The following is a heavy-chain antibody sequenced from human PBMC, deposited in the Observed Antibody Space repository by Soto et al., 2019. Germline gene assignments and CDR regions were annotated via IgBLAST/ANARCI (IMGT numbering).Heavy chain of an antibody. J-gene: IGHJ4*02. Sequence: SETLSLTCTVSGGSISSSSYYWGWIRQPPGKGLEWIGSIYYSGSTYYNPSLKSRVTISVDTSKNQFSLKLSSVTAADTAVYYCARHRVTQLVQGAVDYWGQGTLVTVSS. CDR1: GGSISSSSYY. V-gene: IGHV4-39*01. D-gene: IGHD6-13*01. CDR2: IYYSGST. CDR3: ARHRVTQLVQGAVDY.